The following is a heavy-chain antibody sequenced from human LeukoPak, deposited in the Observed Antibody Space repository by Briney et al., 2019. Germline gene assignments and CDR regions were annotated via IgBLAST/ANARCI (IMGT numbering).Heavy chain of an antibody. CDR1: GFTFSSYG. D-gene: IGHD4-17*01. CDR2: IRYDGSNK. Sequence: GGSLRLSCAASGFTFSSYGMHWVRQAPGKGPEWVAFIRYDGSNKYYADSVKGRFTISRDNSKNTLYLQMNSLRAEDTAVYYCAKDRVYGDYVYAFDIWGQGTMVTVSS. J-gene: IGHJ3*02. CDR3: AKDRVYGDYVYAFDI. V-gene: IGHV3-30*02.